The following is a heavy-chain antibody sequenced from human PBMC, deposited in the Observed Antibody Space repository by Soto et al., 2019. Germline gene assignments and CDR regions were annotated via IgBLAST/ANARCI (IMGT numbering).Heavy chain of an antibody. CDR3: ARDTGDGTFDF. D-gene: IGHD7-27*01. V-gene: IGHV1-3*01. J-gene: IGHJ4*02. Sequence: APVKGSCKAFWYTFRSFSIHLGRQAPRQRVEWMGWINAGYGNTKSSQKFQDRATISRDTSASTAYMELTSLRSEDTAVYYCARDTGDGTFDFWGQGTLVTVSS. CDR2: INAGYGNT. CDR1: WYTFRSFS.